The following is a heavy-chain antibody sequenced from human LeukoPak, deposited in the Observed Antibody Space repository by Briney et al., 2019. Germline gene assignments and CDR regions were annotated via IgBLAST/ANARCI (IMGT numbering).Heavy chain of an antibody. V-gene: IGHV3-30*04. CDR3: ARVVTAILDY. D-gene: IGHD2-21*02. J-gene: IGHJ4*02. Sequence: GGSLRLSCAASGFAFSSYAIHWVRQARGKGLEWVAVISYDGSNKYYADSVKGRFTISRDNSKNTLYLQMNSLRAEDTAVYYCARVVTAILDYWGQGTLVTVSS. CDR1: GFAFSSYA. CDR2: ISYDGSNK.